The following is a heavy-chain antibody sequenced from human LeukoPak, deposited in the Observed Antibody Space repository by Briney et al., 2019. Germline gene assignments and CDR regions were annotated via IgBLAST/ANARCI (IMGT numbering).Heavy chain of an antibody. J-gene: IGHJ4*02. CDR2: INPNSGGT. CDR1: GYTFTGYY. D-gene: IGHD3-10*01. Sequence: GASVKVSCKASGYTFTGYYMHWVRQAPGQGLEWMGWINPNSGGTNYAQKFQGRVTMTRDTSISTAYMELSRLRSDDTAVYYCARVPAYYYGSGSRFDYWGQGTLVTVSS. CDR3: ARVPAYYYGSGSRFDY. V-gene: IGHV1-2*02.